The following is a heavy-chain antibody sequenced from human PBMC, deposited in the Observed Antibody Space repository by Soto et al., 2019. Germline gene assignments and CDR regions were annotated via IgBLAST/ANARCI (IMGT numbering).Heavy chain of an antibody. CDR3: AHGSCTSADCYPNPYLDY. CDR2: IYWDGDE. J-gene: IGHJ4*02. CDR1: GFSLSTSAEG. Sequence: QITLKESGPTLVKPTQTLTLTCTFSGFSLSTSAEGVGWNRQPPGKALEWLALIYWDGDERYSPSLKSRLTITKDTSKNQVVLTMTNMDPADTATYSCAHGSCTSADCYPNPYLDYWGQGILVTVSS. V-gene: IGHV2-5*02. D-gene: IGHD2-2*01.